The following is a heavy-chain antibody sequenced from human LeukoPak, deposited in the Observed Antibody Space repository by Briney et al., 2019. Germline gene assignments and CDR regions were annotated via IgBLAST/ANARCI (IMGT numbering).Heavy chain of an antibody. CDR1: GFSFSSYG. D-gene: IGHD3-9*01. CDR3: ARDVQSQLRYFDWLLNS. Sequence: TGRSLRLPCAASGFSFSSYGMHWVRQAPGKGLEWVAFIWYDGGNKYYADSVMGRFTISRDNSKNTLYLQMNSLRAEDTAVYYCARDVQSQLRYFDWLLNSWGQGTLVTVSS. V-gene: IGHV3-33*01. CDR2: IWYDGGNK. J-gene: IGHJ4*02.